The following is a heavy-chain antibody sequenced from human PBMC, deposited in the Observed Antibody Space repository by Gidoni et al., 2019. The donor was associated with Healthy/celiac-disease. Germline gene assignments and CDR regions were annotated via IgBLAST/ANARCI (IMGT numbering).Heavy chain of an antibody. J-gene: IGHJ3*02. D-gene: IGHD3-10*01. CDR1: GFTFSSYS. CDR2: ISSSSSTI. V-gene: IGHV3-48*01. Sequence: EVQLVESGGGLVQPGGSLRLSCAASGFTFSSYSMNWVRQAPGKGLEWVSYISSSSSTIYYADSVKGRFTISRDNAKNSLYLQMNSLRAEDTAVYYCATLGDGSSDAFDIWGQGTMVTVSS. CDR3: ATLGDGSSDAFDI.